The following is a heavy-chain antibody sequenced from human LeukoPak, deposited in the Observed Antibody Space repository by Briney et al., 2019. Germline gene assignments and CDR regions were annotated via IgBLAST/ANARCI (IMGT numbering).Heavy chain of an antibody. CDR1: GFTFSSYA. CDR2: ISGSGDNT. V-gene: IGHV3-23*01. CDR3: AKGSYYDSSGSFYFDY. Sequence: GGSLRLFCAASGFTFSSYAMSWVRRTPGKGLEWVSGISGSGDNTYYADSVKGRFTISRDNSKNTLYVQVNSQGTEDTAAYYCAKGSYYDSSGSFYFDYWGQGTLVTVSS. D-gene: IGHD3-22*01. J-gene: IGHJ4*02.